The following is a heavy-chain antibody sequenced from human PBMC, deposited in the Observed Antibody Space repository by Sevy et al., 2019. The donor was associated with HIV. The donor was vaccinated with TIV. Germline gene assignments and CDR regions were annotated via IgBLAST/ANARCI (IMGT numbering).Heavy chain of an antibody. D-gene: IGHD3-16*01. CDR3: AKDWGNWEYYFDY. Sequence: GGSLRLSCAASGFTFSSYGMHWVRQTPGKGLEWVAVISYDGDNKYYVDSVKDRFTISRDNSKNTLYLQMNSLRTEDTAVYYCAKDWGNWEYYFDYWGQGTLVTVSS. CDR2: ISYDGDNK. J-gene: IGHJ4*02. CDR1: GFTFSSYG. V-gene: IGHV3-30*18.